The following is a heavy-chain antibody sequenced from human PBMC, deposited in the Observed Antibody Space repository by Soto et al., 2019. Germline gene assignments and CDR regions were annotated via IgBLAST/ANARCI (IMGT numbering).Heavy chain of an antibody. CDR1: GFTFSSYG. D-gene: IGHD3-22*01. J-gene: IGHJ4*02. CDR2: ISYDGSNK. Sequence: GGSLRLSCAASGFTFSSYGMHWVRQAPGKGLEWVAVISYDGSNKYYADSVKGRFTISRDNSKNTLYLQMNSLRAEDTAVYYCAKIWYTMIVVVTIDYWGQGTLVTVSS. V-gene: IGHV3-30*18. CDR3: AKIWYTMIVVVTIDY.